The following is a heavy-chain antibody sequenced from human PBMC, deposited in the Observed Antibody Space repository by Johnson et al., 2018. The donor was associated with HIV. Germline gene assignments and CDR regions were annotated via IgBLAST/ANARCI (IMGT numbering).Heavy chain of an antibody. Sequence: VQLVESGGGLVQPGRSLRLSCAASGFTFDDYAMHWVRQAPGKGLEWVSAISGSGGTTYYADSVKGRFTISRDNSKNTLYLQMNSLRAEDKAVYYCARDPAYCGGDWCGAFDIWGQGTMVTVSS. CDR3: ARDPAYCGGDWCGAFDI. J-gene: IGHJ3*02. V-gene: IGHV3-23*04. CDR2: ISGSGGTT. D-gene: IGHD2-21*02. CDR1: GFTFDDYA.